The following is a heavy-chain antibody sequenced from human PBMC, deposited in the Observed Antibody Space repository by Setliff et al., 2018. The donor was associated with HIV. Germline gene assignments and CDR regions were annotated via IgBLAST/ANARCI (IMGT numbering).Heavy chain of an antibody. CDR3: ARGHGYWGLYYFDY. D-gene: IGHD7-27*01. CDR1: GYSLTSYA. CDR2: ISANNGNT. J-gene: IGHJ4*02. V-gene: IGHV1-18*01. Sequence: ASVKVSCKASGYSLTSYAFSWVRQAPGQGLEWMGWISANNGNTNYARKLQGRVTMTTDTSTSTAYMELRSLRSDDTAVYYCARGHGYWGLYYFDYWGQGTLVTVSS.